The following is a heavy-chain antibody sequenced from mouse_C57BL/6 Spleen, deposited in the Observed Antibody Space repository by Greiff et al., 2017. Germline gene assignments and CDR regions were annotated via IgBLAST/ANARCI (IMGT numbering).Heavy chain of an antibody. D-gene: IGHD1-1*01. CDR1: GYTFTSYW. V-gene: IGHV1-61*01. Sequence: VQVVEPGAELVRPGSSVKLSCKASGYTFTSYWMDWVKQRPGQGLEWIGNIYPSDSETHYNQKFKDKATLTVDKSSSTAYMQLSSLTSEDSAVYYCARRYYGSSAWYFDVWGTGTTVTVSS. J-gene: IGHJ1*03. CDR3: ARRYYGSSAWYFDV. CDR2: IYPSDSET.